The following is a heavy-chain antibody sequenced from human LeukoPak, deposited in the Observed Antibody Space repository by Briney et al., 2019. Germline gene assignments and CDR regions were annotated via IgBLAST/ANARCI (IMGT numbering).Heavy chain of an antibody. J-gene: IGHJ5*02. V-gene: IGHV3-7*01. D-gene: IGHD2-15*01. CDR3: AREGCSGGSCYHNWFDP. CDR1: GFTFNCYW. CDR2: IKQEGSEK. Sequence: GGSLRLSCAASGFTFNCYWMSWGRPAPGQGLGGVANIKQEGSEKYYVDSVKGRFTISRDNAKNSLYLQMNSLRAEDTAVYYCAREGCSGGSCYHNWFDPWGQGTLVTVSS.